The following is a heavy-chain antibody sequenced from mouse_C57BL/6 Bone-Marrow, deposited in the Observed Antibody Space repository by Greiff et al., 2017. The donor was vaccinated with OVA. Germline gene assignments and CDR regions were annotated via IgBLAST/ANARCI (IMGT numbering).Heavy chain of an antibody. Sequence: VQLQQPGAELVRPGTSVKLSCKASGYTFTSYWMHWVKQRPGQGLEWIGVIDPSDSYTNYNQKFKGKATLTVDTSTSTAYMQLSSLTSEDSAVYYCASSAYYSNYFYAMDYWGQGTSVTVSS. V-gene: IGHV1-59*01. J-gene: IGHJ4*01. D-gene: IGHD2-5*01. CDR1: GYTFTSYW. CDR3: ASSAYYSNYFYAMDY. CDR2: IDPSDSYT.